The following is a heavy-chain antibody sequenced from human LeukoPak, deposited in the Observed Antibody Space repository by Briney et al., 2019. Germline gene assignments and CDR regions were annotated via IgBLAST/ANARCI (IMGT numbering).Heavy chain of an antibody. V-gene: IGHV4-34*09. Sequence: PPETLSLTCAVYGGSFSGYYWSWIRQPPGKGLEWIGYIYYSGSTYYNPSLKSRVTISVDTSKNQFSLKLSSVTAADTAVYYCARGTDDYGDYVPDYWGQGTLVTVSS. J-gene: IGHJ4*02. CDR2: IYYSGST. D-gene: IGHD4-17*01. CDR1: GGSFSGYY. CDR3: ARGTDDYGDYVPDY.